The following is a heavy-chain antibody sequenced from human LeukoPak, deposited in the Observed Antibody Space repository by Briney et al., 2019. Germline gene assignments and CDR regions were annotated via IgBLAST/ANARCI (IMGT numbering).Heavy chain of an antibody. CDR1: GFTFSSYA. CDR3: APGSMDV. J-gene: IGHJ6*02. V-gene: IGHV3-30-3*01. Sequence: GRSLRLSCAASGFTFSSYAMHWVRQAPGKGLEWVAVISYDGSNKYYADSVKGRFTISRDNSKNTLYLQMNSLRAEDTAVYYCAPGSMDVWGQGTTVTVSS. CDR2: ISYDGSNK.